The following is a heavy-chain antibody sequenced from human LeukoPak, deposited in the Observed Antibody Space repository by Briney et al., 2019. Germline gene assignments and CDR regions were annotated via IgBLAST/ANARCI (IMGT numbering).Heavy chain of an antibody. CDR2: ISGSGGST. J-gene: IGHJ4*02. Sequence: GGSLRLSCAASGFTFSNYAMSWVRQAPGKGLEWVSAISGSGGSTYYADSVKGRFSISRDNSKNTLYLQMNSLRAEDTAVYYCAKVFSSSWYPYFDYWGQGTLVTVSS. V-gene: IGHV3-23*01. D-gene: IGHD6-13*01. CDR1: GFTFSNYA. CDR3: AKVFSSSWYPYFDY.